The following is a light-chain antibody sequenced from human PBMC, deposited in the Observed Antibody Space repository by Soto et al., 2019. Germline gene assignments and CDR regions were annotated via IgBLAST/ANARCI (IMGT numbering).Light chain of an antibody. V-gene: IGKV3-11*01. J-gene: IGKJ4*01. CDR3: QQRGNWPWLT. CDR1: QSVNNY. Sequence: EIVLKQSPGTLSLSPGERATLSCRASQSVNNYLAWYQQKPGQVPRLLIYDASNMATGIPARFSGSGSGTDFTLTISSLEPEDSAVYYCQQRGNWPWLTFGGGTRVEIK. CDR2: DAS.